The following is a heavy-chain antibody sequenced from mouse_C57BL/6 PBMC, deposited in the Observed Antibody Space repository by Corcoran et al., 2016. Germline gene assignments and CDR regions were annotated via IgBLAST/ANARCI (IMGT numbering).Heavy chain of an antibody. J-gene: IGHJ2*01. V-gene: IGHV14-3*01. CDR2: IDPANGNT. CDR1: GFNIKNTY. CDR3: ARDDGYSQNFDY. D-gene: IGHD2-3*01. Sequence: EVQLQQSVAELVRPGASVKLSCTASGFNIKNTYMHWVKQRPEQGLEWIGRIDPANGNTKYAPKFQGKATITADTSSKTADLQLSSLTSEDTAIYYWARDDGYSQNFDYWGQGTTLTVSS.